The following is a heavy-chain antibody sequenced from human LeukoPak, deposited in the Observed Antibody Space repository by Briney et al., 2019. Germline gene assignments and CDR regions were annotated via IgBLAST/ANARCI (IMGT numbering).Heavy chain of an antibody. CDR2: ISSNTNYI. V-gene: IGHV3-21*01. J-gene: IGHJ3*02. CDR3: ARDPATFYFDSSGLRDAFDI. D-gene: IGHD3-22*01. Sequence: GGSLRLSCAASGFTVSRSYMNWVRQAPGEGLEWVSSISSNTNYIYYADSVKGRFTISRDNAKNSLYLQMNSLRAEDTAVYYCARDPATFYFDSSGLRDAFDIWGQGTMVTVSS. CDR1: GFTVSRSY.